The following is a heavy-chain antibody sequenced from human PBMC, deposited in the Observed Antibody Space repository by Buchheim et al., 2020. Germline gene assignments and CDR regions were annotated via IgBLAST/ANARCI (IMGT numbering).Heavy chain of an antibody. J-gene: IGHJ6*02. Sequence: QVQLVESGGGVVQPGRSLRLSCAASGFTFSSYGMHWVRQAPGKGLEWVAVISYDGSNKYYADSVKGRFTISRDNSKNTLYLQMNSLRAEDTAVYYCAKDQRLYCSSTSCPGGMDVWGQETT. CDR1: GFTFSSYG. CDR3: AKDQRLYCSSTSCPGGMDV. CDR2: ISYDGSNK. V-gene: IGHV3-30*18. D-gene: IGHD2-2*01.